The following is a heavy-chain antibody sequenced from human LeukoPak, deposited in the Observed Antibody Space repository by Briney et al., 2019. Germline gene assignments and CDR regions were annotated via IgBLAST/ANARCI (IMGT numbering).Heavy chain of an antibody. J-gene: IGHJ3*02. V-gene: IGHV3-23*01. CDR2: ISGSGGTT. CDR3: ARGLAMVRPPDAFDI. D-gene: IGHD3-10*01. Sequence: PGGSLRLSCAASESIFSSYAMTWVRQAPGKGLEWVSSISGSGGTTYYADSVRGRFTISRDNSKNTLYLQMSSLRAEETAVYYCARGLAMVRPPDAFDIWGQGTMVTVSS. CDR1: ESIFSSYA.